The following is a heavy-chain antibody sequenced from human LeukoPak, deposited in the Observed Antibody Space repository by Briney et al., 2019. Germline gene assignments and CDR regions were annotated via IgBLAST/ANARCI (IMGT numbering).Heavy chain of an antibody. Sequence: ASVKVSCKASGYTFTGYYMHWVRQAPGQGLEWMGWINPNSGGTNYAQKFQGRITMTRDTSISTAYMELSRLRSDDTAVYYCARFGGARDAFDIWGQGTMVTVSS. D-gene: IGHD3-16*01. V-gene: IGHV1-2*02. CDR3: ARFGGARDAFDI. CDR1: GYTFTGYY. J-gene: IGHJ3*02. CDR2: INPNSGGT.